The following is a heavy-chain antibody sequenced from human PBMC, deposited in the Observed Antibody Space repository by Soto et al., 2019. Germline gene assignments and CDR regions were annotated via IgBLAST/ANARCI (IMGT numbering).Heavy chain of an antibody. CDR2: IIPIFGTA. Sequence: QVQLVQSGAEVKKPGSSVKVSCKASGGTFSSYAISWVRQAPGQGLEWMGGIIPIFGTANYAQKFRGRVTIPADTSAGTGYRERSSLGSEDRAVYYWARGRGGGLWVNWFDPWGQGTLVTVSS. J-gene: IGHJ5*02. CDR3: ARGRGGGLWVNWFDP. D-gene: IGHD3-16*01. V-gene: IGHV1-69*06. CDR1: GGTFSSYA.